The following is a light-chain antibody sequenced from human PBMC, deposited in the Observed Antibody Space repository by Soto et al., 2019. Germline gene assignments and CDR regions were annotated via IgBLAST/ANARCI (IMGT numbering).Light chain of an antibody. J-gene: IGLJ3*02. CDR1: SSNIGSNT. CDR3: AAWDDSLNGWV. Sequence: QTVVTQPPPASGTPGQRVTISCSGSSSNIGSNTVNWYQQLPGTAPKLLIYSNNQRPSGVPDRFSGSKSGTSASLAISGLQSEDEADYYCAAWDDSLNGWVFGGGTKLTVL. V-gene: IGLV1-44*01. CDR2: SNN.